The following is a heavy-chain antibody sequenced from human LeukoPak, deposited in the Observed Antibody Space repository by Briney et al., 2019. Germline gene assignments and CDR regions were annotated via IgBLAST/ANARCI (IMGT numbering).Heavy chain of an antibody. J-gene: IGHJ4*02. V-gene: IGHV3-21*01. D-gene: IGHD3-9*01. CDR3: RVLRYFDWLYFDY. CDR1: GFIFKTYT. CDR2: ILSSGAYT. Sequence: PGGSLRLSCAASGFIFKTYTMNWVRQAPGKGLEWVSSILSSGAYTYYADSVKGRFTISRDNAKNSLYLQMNSLRVEDTAVYYCRVLRYFDWLYFDYWGQGTLVTVSS.